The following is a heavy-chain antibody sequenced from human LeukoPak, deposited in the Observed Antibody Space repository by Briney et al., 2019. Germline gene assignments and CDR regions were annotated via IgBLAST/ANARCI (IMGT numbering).Heavy chain of an antibody. Sequence: SETLSLTCTVSGGSISSYYWSWIRQPPGKGLEWNGYIYYSGSTNYNPSLKSRVTISVDTSKNQFSLKLSSVTAADTAVYYCARGGYSVSYYVDYWGQGTLVTVSS. CDR3: ARGGYSVSYYVDY. V-gene: IGHV4-59*01. J-gene: IGHJ4*02. CDR1: GGSISSYY. D-gene: IGHD5/OR15-5a*01. CDR2: IYYSGST.